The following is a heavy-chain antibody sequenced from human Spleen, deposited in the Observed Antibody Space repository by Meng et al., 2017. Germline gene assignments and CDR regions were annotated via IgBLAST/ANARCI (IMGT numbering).Heavy chain of an antibody. D-gene: IGHD2-21*02. CDR1: GGSLSGHY. J-gene: IGHJ5*02. CDR3: ARGSGDDYSVWFDP. CDR2: VDNSHTT. V-gene: IGHV4-34*01. Sequence: VHLRPWGAGLLRPSEPLSLTCAVYGGSLSGHYWSWIRQPPGKGLEWIGEVDNSHTTNYNPSLRSRVTISIDTSKSHFSLKLNSVTAADTAVYFCARGSGDDYSVWFDPWGQGSLVTVSS.